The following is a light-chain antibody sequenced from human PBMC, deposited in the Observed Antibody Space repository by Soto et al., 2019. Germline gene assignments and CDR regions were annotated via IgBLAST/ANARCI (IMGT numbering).Light chain of an antibody. Sequence: DIQMTQSPSTLSASVGDRVTITCRASQNLNSWLAWYQQKPGKAPKLLIYKASSLESGVPSRFSDSGSGTEFTLTINSLQPDDFAFYYCQQYNSYSSGTFGQGTKVEIK. J-gene: IGKJ1*01. CDR3: QQYNSYSSGT. CDR2: KAS. CDR1: QNLNSW. V-gene: IGKV1-5*03.